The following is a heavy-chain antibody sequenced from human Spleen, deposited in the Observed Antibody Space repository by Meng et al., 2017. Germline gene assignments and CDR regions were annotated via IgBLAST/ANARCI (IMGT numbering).Heavy chain of an antibody. J-gene: IGHJ4*02. CDR2: INHSGST. Sequence: QVQLQQWGAGLLKPSETLSLTCAVYIGSFSDNYWSWIRQPPGKGLEWIGEINHSGSTNYNPSLESRATISVDTSQNNLSLKLSSVTAADSAVYYCARGPTTMAHDFDYWGQGTLVTVSS. D-gene: IGHD4-11*01. CDR3: ARGPTTMAHDFDY. CDR1: IGSFSDNY. V-gene: IGHV4-34*01.